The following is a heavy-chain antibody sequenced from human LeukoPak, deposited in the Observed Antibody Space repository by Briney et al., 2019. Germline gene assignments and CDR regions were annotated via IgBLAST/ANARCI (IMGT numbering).Heavy chain of an antibody. D-gene: IGHD6-13*01. CDR2: INHSGST. J-gene: IGHJ6*03. CDR3: ARVGEQQHYYYYYYMDV. CDR1: GGSFSGYY. Sequence: SETLSLTCAVYGGSFSGYYWSWIRQPPGKGLEWIGEINHSGSTNYNPSLKSRVTISVDTSRNQFSLKLSSVTAADTAVYYCARVGEQQHYYYYYYMDVWGKGTTVTVSS. V-gene: IGHV4-34*01.